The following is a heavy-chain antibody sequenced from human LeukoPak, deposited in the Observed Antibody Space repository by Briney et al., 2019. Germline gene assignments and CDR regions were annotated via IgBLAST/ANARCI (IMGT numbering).Heavy chain of an antibody. Sequence: GWSLRLSCAASGFTFNSYAMTWVRQAPGKGLEWVSIINGSGGTTYYADSVKGRFTISRDNSQNTLYLQMNSLRAEDRAVYYCAKGVGSGTTYWYFDLWGRGTLVTVSS. CDR3: AKGVGSGTTYWYFDL. CDR2: INGSGGTT. CDR1: GFTFNSYA. V-gene: IGHV3-23*01. D-gene: IGHD1-1*01. J-gene: IGHJ2*01.